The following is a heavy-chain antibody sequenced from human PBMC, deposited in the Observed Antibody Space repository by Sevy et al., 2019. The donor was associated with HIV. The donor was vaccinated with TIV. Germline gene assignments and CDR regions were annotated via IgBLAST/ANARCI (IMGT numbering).Heavy chain of an antibody. CDR2: INPDSGDT. J-gene: IGHJ4*02. Sequence: ASVKVSCTSSGYTFIAHYLHWVRQAPGQGLEWMGWINPDSGDTKYTEKFQGRVTMTRDTSISTVYIELIALRPDDTAVYFCEGVQRGGVPDYWGQGTLVTVSS. CDR3: EGVQRGGVPDY. V-gene: IGHV1-2*02. CDR1: GYTFIAHY. D-gene: IGHD3-10*01.